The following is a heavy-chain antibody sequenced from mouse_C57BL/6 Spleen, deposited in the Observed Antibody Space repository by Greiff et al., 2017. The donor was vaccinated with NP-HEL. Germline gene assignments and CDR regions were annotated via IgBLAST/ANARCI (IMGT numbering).Heavy chain of an antibody. CDR1: GFSLTSYG. V-gene: IGHV2-2*01. CDR3: ARKLTRDLEYAMDY. CDR2: IWSGGST. J-gene: IGHJ4*01. Sequence: VQLQESGPGLVQPSQSLSITCTVSGFSLTSYGVHWVRQSPGKGLEWLGVIWSGGSTDYNAAFISRLSISKDNSKSQVFFKMNSLQADDTAIYYCARKLTRDLEYAMDYWGQGTSVTVSS. D-gene: IGHD3-1*01.